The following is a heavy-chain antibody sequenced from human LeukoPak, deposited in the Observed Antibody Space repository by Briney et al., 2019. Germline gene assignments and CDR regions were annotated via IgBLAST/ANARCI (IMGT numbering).Heavy chain of an antibody. D-gene: IGHD7-27*01. J-gene: IGHJ4*02. V-gene: IGHV3-23*01. CDR3: AIDPNWGTHS. CDR2: IGNNGGGI. Sequence: GGSLRLSCAASGFTFSTYTMYWVRHPPGKRLEWVSIIGNNGGGIHYADSVKGRFTISRDDFKNALYLQMNSLRVEDTAVYYCAIDPNWGTHSWGQGVLVTVSS. CDR1: GFTFSTYT.